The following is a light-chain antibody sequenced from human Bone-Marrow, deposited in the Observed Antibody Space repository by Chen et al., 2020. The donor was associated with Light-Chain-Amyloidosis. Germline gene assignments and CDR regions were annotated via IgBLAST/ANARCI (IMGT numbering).Light chain of an antibody. CDR3: FSVDRSGLLWV. CDR1: ALPIKY. Sequence: SYELTQPPSVSVSPGQTARITCSGEALPIKYAFWYQQKSGQAPVLVNYEDDKRPSGISARFSCSSAGTVATLTISGAQLDDEADYSCFSVDRSGLLWVFGGGTRLTVL. CDR2: EDD. J-gene: IGLJ3*02. V-gene: IGLV3-10*01.